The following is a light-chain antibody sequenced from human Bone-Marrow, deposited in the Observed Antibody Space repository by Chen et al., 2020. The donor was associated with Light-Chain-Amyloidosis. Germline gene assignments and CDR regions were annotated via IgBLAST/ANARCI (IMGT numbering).Light chain of an antibody. CDR3: QSADSSGTLWV. V-gene: IGLV3-25*03. J-gene: IGLJ3*02. Sequence: SYELTQPPSVSVSPGQTARITCSGDALPTQYAYWYQQKPGQAPVLVIYKDSERPSGIPERFSGSSSGTTVTLTISGVQAEDEADYYCQSADSSGTLWVFGGGTKVIVL. CDR2: KDS. CDR1: ALPTQY.